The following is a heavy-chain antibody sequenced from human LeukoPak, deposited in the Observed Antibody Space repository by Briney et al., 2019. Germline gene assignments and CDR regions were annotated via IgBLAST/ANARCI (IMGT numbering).Heavy chain of an antibody. CDR1: GFIVSGNY. Sequence: GGSLRLSCAVSGFIVSGNYMSWVRQAPGKGLEWVSDLSTGGGAFYEDSVKDRFTLARDNSKNTLYLQMNSLRAEDTAVYYCSLYYYDSSGYYFDYWGQGTLVTVSS. V-gene: IGHV3-53*01. D-gene: IGHD3-22*01. CDR3: SLYYYDSSGYYFDY. CDR2: LSTGGGA. J-gene: IGHJ4*02.